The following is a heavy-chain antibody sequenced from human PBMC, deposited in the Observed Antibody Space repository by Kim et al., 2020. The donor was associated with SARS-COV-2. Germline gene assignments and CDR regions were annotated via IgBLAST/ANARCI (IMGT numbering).Heavy chain of an antibody. J-gene: IGHJ6*02. CDR3: ARELILTGQYYYYYYGMDV. CDR2: INAGNGNT. CDR1: GYTFTSYA. V-gene: IGHV1-3*01. Sequence: ASVKVSCKASGYTFTSYAMHWVRQAPGQRLEWMGWINAGNGNTKYSQKFQGRVTITRDTSASTAYMELSSLRSEDTAVYYCARELILTGQYYYYYYGMDVWGQGPTVTVSS. D-gene: IGHD3-9*01.